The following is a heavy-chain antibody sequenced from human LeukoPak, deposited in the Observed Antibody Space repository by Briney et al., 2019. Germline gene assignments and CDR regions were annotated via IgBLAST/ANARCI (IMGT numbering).Heavy chain of an antibody. J-gene: IGHJ4*02. CDR3: AKDVYGDYGGLDY. Sequence: GGSLRLSCAASGFTFSTYALSWVRQPPGKGLEWVSSIRGSDGSTYYADSVKGRFAISRDNSKNTLYLQMNSLRAEDTATYFCAKDVYGDYGGLDYWGQGTLVTVSS. CDR1: GFTFSTYA. D-gene: IGHD4-17*01. CDR2: IRGSDGST. V-gene: IGHV3-23*01.